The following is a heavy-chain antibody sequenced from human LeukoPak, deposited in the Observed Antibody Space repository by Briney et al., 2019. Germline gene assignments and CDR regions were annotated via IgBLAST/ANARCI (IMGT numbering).Heavy chain of an antibody. CDR1: GGSFSGYF. CDR2: IYYSGST. D-gene: IGHD2-21*02. J-gene: IGHJ4*02. Sequence: PSETLSLTCAVYGGSFSGYFWSWIRQPPGKGLEWIGYIYYSGSTNYNPSLKSRVTISVDTSKNQFSLKLSSVTAADTAVYYCAGTCCGGDCYLDYWGQGTLVTVSS. V-gene: IGHV4-59*01. CDR3: AGTCCGGDCYLDY.